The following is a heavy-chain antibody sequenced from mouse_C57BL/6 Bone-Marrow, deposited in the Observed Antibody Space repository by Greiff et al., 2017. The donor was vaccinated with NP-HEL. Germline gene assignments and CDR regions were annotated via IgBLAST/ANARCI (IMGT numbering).Heavy chain of an antibody. Sequence: VQVVESGAELAKPGASVKLSCKASGYTFTSYWMHWVKQRPGQGLEWIGYINPSSGYTKYNQKFKDKATLTADKSSSTAYMQLSSLTYEDSAVYYCASPFPWYFDVWGTGTTVTVSS. J-gene: IGHJ1*03. CDR1: GYTFTSYW. CDR3: ASPFPWYFDV. CDR2: INPSSGYT. V-gene: IGHV1-7*01.